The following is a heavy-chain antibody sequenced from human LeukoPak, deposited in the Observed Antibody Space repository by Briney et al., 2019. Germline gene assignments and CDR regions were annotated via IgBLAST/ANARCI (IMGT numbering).Heavy chain of an antibody. CDR3: ARVYGVLGSRDQQLLH. CDR1: GFTFSSYA. V-gene: IGHV3-23*01. J-gene: IGHJ4*02. CDR2: LRGNGGST. Sequence: GGSLRLSCATSGFTFSSYAMSWVRQAPGKGLEWVSSLRGNGGSTEYVDSVRGRFVISRDNSRNTLYLQMNSLRAEDTAVYYCARVYGVLGSRDQQLLHWGQGTLVTVSS. D-gene: IGHD6-13*01.